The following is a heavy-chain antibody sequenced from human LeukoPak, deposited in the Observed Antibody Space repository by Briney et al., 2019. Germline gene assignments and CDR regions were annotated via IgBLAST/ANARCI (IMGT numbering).Heavy chain of an antibody. CDR1: GYSFTSYW. Sequence: GESLKISCKGSGYSFTSYWIGWVRQMPAKGLEWMGIIYPGDSDTRYSPSFQGQVTISADKSISTAYLQWSSLKASDTAMYYCARHGSSWHLGNWFDPWGQGTLVTVSS. J-gene: IGHJ5*02. CDR3: ARHGSSWHLGNWFDP. CDR2: IYPGDSDT. V-gene: IGHV5-51*01. D-gene: IGHD6-13*01.